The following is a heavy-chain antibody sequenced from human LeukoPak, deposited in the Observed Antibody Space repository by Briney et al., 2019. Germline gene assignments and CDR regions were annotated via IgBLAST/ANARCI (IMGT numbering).Heavy chain of an antibody. CDR1: GGTFSSYA. CDR2: IIPIFGTA. CDR3: ARGKDGGQYYYDSSGYFYY. V-gene: IGHV1-69*13. Sequence: SVKVSCKASGGTFSSYAISWVRQAPGQGLEWMGGIIPIFGTANYAQKFQGRVTITADESTSTAYMELSSLRSEDTAVYYCARGKDGGQYYYDSSGYFYYWGQGTLVTVSS. D-gene: IGHD3-22*01. J-gene: IGHJ4*02.